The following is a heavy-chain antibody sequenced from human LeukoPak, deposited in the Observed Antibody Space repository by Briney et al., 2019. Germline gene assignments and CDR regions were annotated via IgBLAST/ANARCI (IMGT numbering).Heavy chain of an antibody. D-gene: IGHD6-19*01. CDR3: ARYSSGWYFGY. CDR2: IYYSGNT. Sequence: SETLSLTCTVSGGSISGYYWSWIRQPPGKGLEWIGYIYYSGNTNYNPSLESRVTISVDTSKNQVSLKLSSVTAADTAVYYCARYSSGWYFGYWGQGTLVTVSS. CDR1: GGSISGYY. J-gene: IGHJ4*02. V-gene: IGHV4-59*01.